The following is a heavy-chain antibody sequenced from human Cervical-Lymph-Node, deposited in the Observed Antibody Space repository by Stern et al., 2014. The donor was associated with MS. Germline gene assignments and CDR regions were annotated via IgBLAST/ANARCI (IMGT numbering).Heavy chain of an antibody. CDR2: INPHSGGT. CDR1: GYTFTDYY. Sequence: QMQLVQSGAEVKKPGASVKVSCKASGYTFTDYYIHWVRQAPGQGLEWMGWINPHSGGTNYAQKFQDWVTMTRDTSISTAYMELSSLRSDDTAVYYCARPSRVGIIQIFDAFDIWGRGTMVTVSS. CDR3: ARPSRVGIIQIFDAFDI. V-gene: IGHV1-2*04. J-gene: IGHJ3*02. D-gene: IGHD3-22*01.